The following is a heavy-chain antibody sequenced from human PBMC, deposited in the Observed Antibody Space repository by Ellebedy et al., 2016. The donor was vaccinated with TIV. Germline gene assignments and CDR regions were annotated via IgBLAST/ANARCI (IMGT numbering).Heavy chain of an antibody. CDR3: ATFRNLDGFDI. V-gene: IGHV4-38-2*01. CDR2: IYHSGST. D-gene: IGHD2/OR15-2a*01. CDR1: GYSISTGSY. Sequence: SETLSLTCAVSGYSISTGSYWGWIRQPPGKGLEWIGSIYHSGSTYYNPSLKRRVSISMDTSRNQFSLRLSSVTAADTARFYCATFRNLDGFDIWGQGTMVTVSS. J-gene: IGHJ3*02.